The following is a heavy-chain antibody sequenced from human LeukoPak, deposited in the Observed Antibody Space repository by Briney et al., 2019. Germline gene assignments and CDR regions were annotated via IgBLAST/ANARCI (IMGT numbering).Heavy chain of an antibody. CDR3: ARGWGSGAFDI. CDR2: IIPIFGTA. V-gene: IGHV1-69*06. CDR1: GGTFSSYA. Sequence: SVKVSCKASGGTFSSYAISWVRQAPGQGLEWMGRIIPIFGTANYAQKFQGRVTITANKSTSTAYMELSSLRSEDTAVYYCARGWGSGAFDIWGQGTMVTVSS. D-gene: IGHD3-16*01. J-gene: IGHJ3*02.